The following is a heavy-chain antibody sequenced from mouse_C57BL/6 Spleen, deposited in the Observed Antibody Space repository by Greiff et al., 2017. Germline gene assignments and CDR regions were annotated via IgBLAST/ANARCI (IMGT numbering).Heavy chain of an antibody. V-gene: IGHV3-6*01. J-gene: IGHJ4*01. D-gene: IGHD2-4*01. Sequence: VQLKASGPGLVQPSQSLSLTCSVTGYSITSGYYRNWIRQFPGNKLEWMGYISYDGSNNYNPSLKNRISITRATSTNPFFLKLNSVTTEATATSLCERVNYECDDYAMDYWGQEASVPVSS. CDR1: GYSITSGYY. CDR2: ISYDGSN. CDR3: ERVNYECDDYAMDY.